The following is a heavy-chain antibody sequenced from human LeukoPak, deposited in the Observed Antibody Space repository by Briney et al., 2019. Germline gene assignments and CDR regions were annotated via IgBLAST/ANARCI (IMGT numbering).Heavy chain of an antibody. Sequence: ASVRVSCKASGYTLTGYYLHWVRQAPGQGLEWMGWINPKSGGTNYAQKFQGRVTMTRGTSISTAYMELSRLRSDDTAVYYCARYDYSNLDMAEYFQHWGQGTLVTVSS. J-gene: IGHJ1*01. CDR3: ARYDYSNLDMAEYFQH. CDR2: INPKSGGT. CDR1: GYTLTGYY. V-gene: IGHV1-2*02. D-gene: IGHD4-11*01.